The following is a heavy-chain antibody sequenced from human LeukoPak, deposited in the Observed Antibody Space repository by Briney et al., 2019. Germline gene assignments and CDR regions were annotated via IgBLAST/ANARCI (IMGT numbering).Heavy chain of an antibody. CDR3: ARALGYCSSTSCLYFDY. V-gene: IGHV4-34*01. Sequence: SETLSLTCAVYGGSFSGYYWSWIRQPPGKGLEWIREINHSGSTNYNPSLKSRVTISVDTSKNQFSLKLSSVTAADTAVYYCARALGYCSSTSCLYFDYWGQGTLVTVSS. CDR1: GGSFSGYY. D-gene: IGHD2-2*01. J-gene: IGHJ4*02. CDR2: INHSGST.